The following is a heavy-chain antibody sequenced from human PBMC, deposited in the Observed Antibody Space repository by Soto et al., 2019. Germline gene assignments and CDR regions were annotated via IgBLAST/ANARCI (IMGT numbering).Heavy chain of an antibody. Sequence: GGSLSLSCAASGFTFSSYWMHWARQAPGKGLVWVSRINGDESDTSYADFVKGRFTISRDNAKNTLYLQMNSLRAEDTAVYYCARAGGVVTNPGDYYYGMDVWGQGTTVTVYS. CDR2: INGDESDT. J-gene: IGHJ6*02. V-gene: IGHV3-74*01. D-gene: IGHD2-15*01. CDR3: ARAGGVVTNPGDYYYGMDV. CDR1: GFTFSSYW.